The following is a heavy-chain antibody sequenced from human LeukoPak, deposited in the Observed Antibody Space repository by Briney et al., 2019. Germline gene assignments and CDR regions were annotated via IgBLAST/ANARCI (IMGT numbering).Heavy chain of an antibody. CDR3: ARSTTYYYDSSGYYYSYPFDY. CDR1: GFTVSSNY. J-gene: IGHJ4*02. V-gene: IGHV3-53*01. CDR2: IYSGGST. D-gene: IGHD3-22*01. Sequence: GGSLRLSCAASGFTVSSNYMSWVRQAPGKGLEWVSVIYSGGSTYYADSVKGRFTTSRDNSKNTLYLQMNSLRAEDTAVYYCARSTTYYYDSSGYYYSYPFDYWGQGTLVTVSS.